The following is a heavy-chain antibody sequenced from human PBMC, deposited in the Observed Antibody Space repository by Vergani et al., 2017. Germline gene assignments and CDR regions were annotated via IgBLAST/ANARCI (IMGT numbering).Heavy chain of an antibody. CDR2: MNPNSGNT. Sequence: QVQLVQSGAEVKKPGASVKVSCKASGYTFTSYDINWVRQATGQGLEWMGWMNPNSGNTGYAQKFQGRVTMTRNTSISTAYMELSSLRSEDTAVYYCARGNSVDYYDRTPLDYYYYGMDVWGQGTTVTVSS. CDR3: ARGNSVDYYDRTPLDYYYYGMDV. D-gene: IGHD3-22*01. J-gene: IGHJ6*02. V-gene: IGHV1-8*01. CDR1: GYTFTSYD.